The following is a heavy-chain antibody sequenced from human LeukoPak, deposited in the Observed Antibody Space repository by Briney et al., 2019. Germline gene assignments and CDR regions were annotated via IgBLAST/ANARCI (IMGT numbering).Heavy chain of an antibody. J-gene: IGHJ3*02. CDR2: INPSGGST. CDR3: ARTSVLRDAFDI. Sequence: ASVKVSCKASGYTFTSYYMHWVRQAPGQGLEWMGIINPSGGSTSYAQKFRGRVTMTRDTSTSTVYMELSSLRSEDTAVYYCARTSVLRDAFDIWGQGTMVTVSS. D-gene: IGHD3-3*01. V-gene: IGHV1-46*01. CDR1: GYTFTSYY.